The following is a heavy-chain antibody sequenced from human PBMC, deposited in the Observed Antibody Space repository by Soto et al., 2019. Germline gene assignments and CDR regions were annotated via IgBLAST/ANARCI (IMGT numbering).Heavy chain of an antibody. V-gene: IGHV3-73*01. CDR2: IRSKANSYAT. CDR3: TRLYCSGGSCYVPFDY. CDR1: GFTFSGSA. Sequence: GGSLRLSCAASGFTFSGSAMHWVRQASGKGLEWVGRIRSKANSYATAYAASVKGRFTISRDDSKNTAYLQMNSLKTEDTAVYYCTRLYCSGGSCYVPFDYWGQGTLVTVSS. J-gene: IGHJ4*02. D-gene: IGHD2-15*01.